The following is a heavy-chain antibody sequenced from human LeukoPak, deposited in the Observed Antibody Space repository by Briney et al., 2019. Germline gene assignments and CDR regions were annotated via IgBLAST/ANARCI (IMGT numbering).Heavy chain of an antibody. V-gene: IGHV5-51*01. CDR3: TRGKYSNGADSFDM. CDR2: VYPGDFRT. CDR1: GYSFISYW. Sequence: GESLKISCKGSGYSFISYWIGWVRQMPGKGLEWLGNVYPGDFRTEYSPSFRGRVTISLDKSITTAYLQLNSLQAADIAMYYCTRGKYSNGADSFDMWGQGTMVTVSS. D-gene: IGHD5-18*01. J-gene: IGHJ3*02.